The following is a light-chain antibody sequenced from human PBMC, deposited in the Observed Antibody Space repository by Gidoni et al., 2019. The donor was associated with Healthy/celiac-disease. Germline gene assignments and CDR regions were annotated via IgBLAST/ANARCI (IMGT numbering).Light chain of an antibody. V-gene: IGKV4-1*01. CDR2: WAS. CDR3: QQYYSTPLT. J-gene: IGKJ2*01. CDR1: QSVLFSSNNKNY. Sequence: DIVMTQSPDSLAVSLGERATIKGKASQSVLFSSNNKNYLAWYQQKPGQPPKLLIYWASTRESGVPDRFCGSGSGTDFTLTISSLQAEDVAVYYCQQYYSTPLTFGQGTKLEIK.